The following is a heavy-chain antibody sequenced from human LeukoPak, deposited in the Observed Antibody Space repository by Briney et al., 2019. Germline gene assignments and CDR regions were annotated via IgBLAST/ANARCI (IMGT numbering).Heavy chain of an antibody. CDR3: ARLTGDDLDF. CDR1: GDSVSSNSAA. V-gene: IGHV6-1*01. D-gene: IGHD7-27*01. Sequence: SQTLSLTCAISGDSVSSNSAAWSWIRQSPSRGLEWLGRTYYRSRWYYDFAVSVKSRITINPDTSKNQFSLQLSSVIPEDTAVYYCARLTGDDLDFWGQGTLVTVSS. CDR2: TYYRSRWYY. J-gene: IGHJ4*02.